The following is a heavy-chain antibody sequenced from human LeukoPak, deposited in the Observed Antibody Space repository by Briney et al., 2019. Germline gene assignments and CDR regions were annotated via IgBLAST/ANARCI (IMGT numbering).Heavy chain of an antibody. CDR3: ARSARVKYYYYYMDV. D-gene: IGHD3-3*01. CDR2: ISSISSSYI. CDR1: GFTFNNYN. Sequence: GGSLRLSCAASGFTFNNYNMNWVRQAPGKGLEWVSSISSISSSYIYYADSVKGRFTISRDNARNSLYLQMNSLRAEDTAVYYCARSARVKYYYYYMDVWGKGTTVTVSS. J-gene: IGHJ6*03. V-gene: IGHV3-21*01.